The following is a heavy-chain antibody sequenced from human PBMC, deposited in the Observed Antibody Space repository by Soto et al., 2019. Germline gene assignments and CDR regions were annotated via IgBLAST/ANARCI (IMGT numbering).Heavy chain of an antibody. J-gene: IGHJ5*02. V-gene: IGHV4-34*01. D-gene: IGHD4-17*01. CDR1: GGSFSDFS. Sequence: SETLSLTCAVYGGSFSDFSWSWIRQPPGKGLEWIGEIIYSGSTNYNPSLKSRVTISVDTSKNQFSLKLNSVTAADTAVYYCARGYGNWFDPWGQGTQVTVSS. CDR2: IIYSGST. CDR3: ARGYGNWFDP.